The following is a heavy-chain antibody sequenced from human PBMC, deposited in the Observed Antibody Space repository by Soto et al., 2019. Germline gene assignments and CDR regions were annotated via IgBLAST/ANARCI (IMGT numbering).Heavy chain of an antibody. D-gene: IGHD3-9*01. CDR1: GYTFTSYG. CDR2: ISAYNGNT. J-gene: IGHJ3*01. CDR3: ASELIRYCDWYIV. V-gene: IGHV1-18*01. Sequence: GASVKVSCKASGYTFTSYGMSWVRQAPGQGLEWMGWISAYNGNTNYAQKLQGRVTMTTDTSTSTAYMELRSLRSDDTAVYYCASELIRYCDWYIVWGQGTMVTVSS.